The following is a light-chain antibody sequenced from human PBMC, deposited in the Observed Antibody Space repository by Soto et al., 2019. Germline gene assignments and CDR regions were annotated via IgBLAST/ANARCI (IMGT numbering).Light chain of an antibody. CDR1: QSVSRY. CDR3: KQRRTPLPLP. CDR2: DAS. J-gene: IGKJ4*01. Sequence: EIVMTQSLATLSVSAGERATLSCRVSQSVSRYLAWYQQKPGQAPMLLIYDASNRATCIPARFSGSGSGTDFTLTISSLEPEDFGIDYCKQRRTPLPLPVGGGTKVDI. V-gene: IGKV3-11*01.